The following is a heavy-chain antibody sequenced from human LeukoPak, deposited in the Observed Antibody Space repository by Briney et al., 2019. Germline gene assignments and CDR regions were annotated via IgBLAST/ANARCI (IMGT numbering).Heavy chain of an antibody. CDR3: ARYCSSTSCSTRYYYGMDV. V-gene: IGHV3-21*01. CDR1: GFTFSSYS. CDR2: ISSSRSYI. Sequence: GGSLRLSCAASGFTFSSYSMNWVRQAPGKGLEWVSSISSSRSYIYYADSVKGRFTISRDNAKNSLYLQMNSLRAEDTAVYYCARYCSSTSCSTRYYYGMDVWGQGTTVTVSS. D-gene: IGHD2-2*01. J-gene: IGHJ6*02.